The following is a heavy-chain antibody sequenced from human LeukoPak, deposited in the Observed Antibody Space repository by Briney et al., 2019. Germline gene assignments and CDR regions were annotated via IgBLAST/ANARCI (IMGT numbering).Heavy chain of an antibody. CDR2: ISSSSSYI. CDR3: ARGNSSGWYGTPIPFDY. J-gene: IGHJ4*02. D-gene: IGHD6-19*01. CDR1: GFTFSSYS. Sequence: RPGGSLRLSCAASGFTFSSYSMNWVRQAPGKGLEWVSSISSSSSYIYYADSVKGRFTISRDSAKNSLYLQMNSLRAEDTAVYYCARGNSSGWYGTPIPFDYWGQGTLVTVSS. V-gene: IGHV3-21*01.